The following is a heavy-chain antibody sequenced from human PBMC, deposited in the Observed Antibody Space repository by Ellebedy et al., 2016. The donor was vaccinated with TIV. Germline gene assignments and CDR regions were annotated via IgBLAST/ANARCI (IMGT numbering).Heavy chain of an antibody. CDR2: IDVDNGNT. V-gene: IGHV1-3*01. D-gene: IGHD6-19*01. CDR3: AKWADYSSGWSGPLDN. CDR1: GYTFTRSN. Sequence: AASVKVSCKASGYTFTRSNMHWVRQAPGQRLEWMGWIDVDNGNTKYSQKFQGRVTITRDTSASTAYMELSSLRSEDTAVYFCAKWADYSSGWSGPLDNWGQGTLITVSS. J-gene: IGHJ4*02.